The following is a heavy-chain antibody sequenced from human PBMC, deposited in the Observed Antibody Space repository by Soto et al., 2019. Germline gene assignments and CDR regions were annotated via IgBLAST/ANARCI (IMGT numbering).Heavy chain of an antibody. CDR3: ASSYGAGYRAFDY. Sequence: QVQLVQSGAEVKRPGSSVKVSCKASGDTFTFYSINWVRQAPGLGLEWMGRINPILSMSNYAQRFQGRVTMTADKSTSTDYMEISSLRSEDTTIYYCASSYGAGYRAFDYWGQGALVTVS. J-gene: IGHJ4*02. V-gene: IGHV1-69*02. D-gene: IGHD3-10*01. CDR1: GDTFTFYS. CDR2: INPILSMS.